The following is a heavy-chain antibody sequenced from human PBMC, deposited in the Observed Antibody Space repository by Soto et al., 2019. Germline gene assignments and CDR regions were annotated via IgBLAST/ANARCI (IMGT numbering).Heavy chain of an antibody. CDR2: IKQDGSEK. CDR3: ARDTSSLGVEIDAFDI. V-gene: IGHV3-7*01. J-gene: IGHJ3*02. D-gene: IGHD2-21*01. CDR1: GFTFSSYW. Sequence: GGSLRLSCAASGFTFSSYWMSWVRQAPGKGLEWVANIKQDGSEKSYVDSVKGRFTISRDNAKNSLYLQMNSLRAEDTAVYECARDTSSLGVEIDAFDIWGQGTMVTVSS.